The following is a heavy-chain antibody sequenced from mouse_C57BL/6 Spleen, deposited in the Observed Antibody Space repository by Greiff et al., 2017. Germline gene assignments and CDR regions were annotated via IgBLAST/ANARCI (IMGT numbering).Heavy chain of an antibody. V-gene: IGHV5-16*01. CDR1: GFTFSDYY. Sequence: EVQLVESEGGLVQPGSSMKLSCTASGFTFSDYYMAWVRQVPEKGLEWVANINYDGSSTYYLDSLKSRFIISRDNAKNILYLQMSSLKSEDKATYYCARDPSYYGSSYWYFDVWGTGTTVTVSS. J-gene: IGHJ1*03. CDR3: ARDPSYYGSSYWYFDV. D-gene: IGHD1-1*01. CDR2: INYDGSST.